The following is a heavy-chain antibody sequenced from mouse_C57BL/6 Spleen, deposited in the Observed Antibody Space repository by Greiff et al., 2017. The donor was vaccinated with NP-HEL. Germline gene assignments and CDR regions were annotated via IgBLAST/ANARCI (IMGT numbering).Heavy chain of an antibody. CDR1: GYSITSDY. CDR3: ARADGYPAWFAY. J-gene: IGHJ3*01. V-gene: IGHV3-8*01. D-gene: IGHD2-3*01. CDR2: ISYSGST. Sequence: VQLQQSGPGLAKPSQTLSLTCSVTGYSITSDYWNWIRQFPGNKLEYMGYISYSGSTYYNPSLKSRISITRDTSKNQYYLQLNSVTTEDTATYYCARADGYPAWFAYWGQGTLVTVSA.